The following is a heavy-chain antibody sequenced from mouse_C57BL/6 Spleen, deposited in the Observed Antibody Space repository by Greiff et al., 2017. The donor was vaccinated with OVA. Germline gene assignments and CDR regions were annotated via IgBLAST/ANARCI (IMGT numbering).Heavy chain of an antibody. V-gene: IGHV1-18*01. J-gene: IGHJ2*01. D-gene: IGHD2-4*01. CDR1: GYTFTDYN. CDR2: INPNNGGT. Sequence: EVKLQESGPEVVKPGASVKIPCKASGYTFTDYNMDWVKQSHGQSLEWIGDINPNNGGTIYNQKFKGKATLTVDKSSSTAYMELRSLTSEDTAVYYCARCDYWLDYWGQGTTLTVSS. CDR3: ARCDYWLDY.